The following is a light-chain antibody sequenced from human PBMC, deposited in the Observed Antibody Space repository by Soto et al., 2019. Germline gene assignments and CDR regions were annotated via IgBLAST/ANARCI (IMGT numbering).Light chain of an antibody. J-gene: IGKJ1*01. CDR2: DAS. V-gene: IGKV3-11*01. Sequence: EIVFTQSPATLSLSPGERATLSCRASQSVSSYLAWYQQKPGQAPRLLIYDASKRATGIPARFSGSGSGTDFTLTISSLEPEDFAVYYCQQRSNWPPVWTFGQGTKVDIK. CDR3: QQRSNWPPVWT. CDR1: QSVSSY.